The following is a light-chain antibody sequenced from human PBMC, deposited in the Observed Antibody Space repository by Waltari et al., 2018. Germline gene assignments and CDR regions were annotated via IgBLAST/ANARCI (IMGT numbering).Light chain of an antibody. V-gene: IGLV1-44*01. J-gene: IGLJ2*01. Sequence: QSVLTQAPSVSGTPGQRVTISCSGTNYTIGRGPANWYQQVPGMSPNLLIYSNDQRPSGVPDRFSGSKSGTSASLAISGLQSEDEADYYCATWDGRVNGVLFGGGTKVTVL. CDR2: SND. CDR3: ATWDGRVNGVL. CDR1: NYTIGRGP.